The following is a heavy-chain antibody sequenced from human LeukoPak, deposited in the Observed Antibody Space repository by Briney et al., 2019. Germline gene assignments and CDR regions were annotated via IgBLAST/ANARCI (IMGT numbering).Heavy chain of an antibody. Sequence: GGSLRLSCAASGFTLSSYWMSWVRQAPGKGLEWVANIKQDGSEKYYVDSVKGRFTISRDNAKNSLYLQMNSLRAEDTAVYYCARDGGIYCSSTSCYWGGATYGMDVWGQGTTVTVSS. V-gene: IGHV3-7*01. D-gene: IGHD2-2*01. CDR3: ARDGGIYCSSTSCYWGGATYGMDV. J-gene: IGHJ6*02. CDR2: IKQDGSEK. CDR1: GFTLSSYW.